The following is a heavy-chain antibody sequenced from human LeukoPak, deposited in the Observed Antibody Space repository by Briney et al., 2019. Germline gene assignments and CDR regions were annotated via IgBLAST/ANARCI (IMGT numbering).Heavy chain of an antibody. CDR1: GYTFTGYH. J-gene: IGHJ4*02. Sequence: GASVKVSCKASGYTFTGYHMHWVRQAPGQGLEWMAWINPNSGATDYAQKFQGRVTMTRDTSTNTVYMALSRLRSDDTAVYHCARLNGNYFDYWGQGTLVTVSS. CDR2: INPNSGAT. D-gene: IGHD1-1*01. V-gene: IGHV1-2*02. CDR3: ARLNGNYFDY.